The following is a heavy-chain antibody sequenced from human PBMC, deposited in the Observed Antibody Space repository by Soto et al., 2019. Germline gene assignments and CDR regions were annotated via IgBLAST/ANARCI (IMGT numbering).Heavy chain of an antibody. D-gene: IGHD3-9*01. V-gene: IGHV1-69*01. CDR1: GGTFSSYA. Sequence: QVQLVQSGAEVKKPGSSVKVSCKASGGTFSSYAISWVRQAPGQGLKWMGGIIPIFGTANYAQKFQGRVTITADESTSTAYMELSSLRSEDTAVYYCARGHFDWFPRVAGWYYYGMDVWGQGTTDTVSS. J-gene: IGHJ6*02. CDR3: ARGHFDWFPRVAGWYYYGMDV. CDR2: IIPIFGTA.